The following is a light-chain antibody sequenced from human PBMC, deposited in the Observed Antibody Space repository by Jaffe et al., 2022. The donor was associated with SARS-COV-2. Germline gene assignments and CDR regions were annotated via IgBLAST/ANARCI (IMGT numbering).Light chain of an antibody. V-gene: IGLV1-47*01. Sequence: QSALIQPPSASGTPGQRVTVSCSANSSNVEPNSVHWYQHLPGTAPKLLIYGNGNRPSGVPERFSGSKSGTSASLAISGLRSEDEADYYCAAWDNGLRVFGGGTKLTVL. J-gene: IGLJ3*02. CDR3: AAWDNGLRV. CDR1: SSNVEPNS. CDR2: GNG.